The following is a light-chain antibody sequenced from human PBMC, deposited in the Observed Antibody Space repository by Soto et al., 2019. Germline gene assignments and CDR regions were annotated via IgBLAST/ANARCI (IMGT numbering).Light chain of an antibody. Sequence: DIQMTQSPSSLSASVGDRVTITCRASQSISNYLNWYQQKPGKAPKLQMFAAYSLQSGVPARFSGGGAGTDFTLTISSLQPEDFATYYCQQSYSTPRTFGQGTKVEIK. J-gene: IGKJ1*01. V-gene: IGKV1-39*01. CDR1: QSISNY. CDR3: QQSYSTPRT. CDR2: AAY.